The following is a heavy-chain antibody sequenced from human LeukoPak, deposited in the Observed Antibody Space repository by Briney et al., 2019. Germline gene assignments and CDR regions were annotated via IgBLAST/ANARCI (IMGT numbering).Heavy chain of an antibody. Sequence: GGSLRLSCAASGFTFSSSAMSWVRQTPGKGLEWVSSISGSGDSTFYADSVKGRFSISRDNSKNTLCLQVNGLRTEDTAVYYCAKDRLLNCRGDCYIFDYWGQGTVVTVSS. CDR3: AKDRLLNCRGDCYIFDY. CDR1: GFTFSSSA. D-gene: IGHD2-21*02. V-gene: IGHV3-23*01. J-gene: IGHJ4*02. CDR2: ISGSGDST.